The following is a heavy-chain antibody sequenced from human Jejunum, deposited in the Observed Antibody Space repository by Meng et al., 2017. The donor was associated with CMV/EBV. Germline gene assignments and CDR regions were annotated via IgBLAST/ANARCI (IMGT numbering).Heavy chain of an antibody. V-gene: IGHV1-18*03. D-gene: IGHD5-12*01. CDR2: ISGYNGNT. J-gene: IGHJ4*02. Sequence: QIHLVQSGAEMKKPGASVNVSCKVSGNTFRSYGINWVRQAPGQGLEWMGWISGYNGNTNYAQRLQGRVTMTTDTSTSTAYMELRSLRSDDMAVYYCARSGINDYGFFDYWGQGTLVTVSS. CDR1: GNTFRSYG. CDR3: ARSGINDYGFFDY.